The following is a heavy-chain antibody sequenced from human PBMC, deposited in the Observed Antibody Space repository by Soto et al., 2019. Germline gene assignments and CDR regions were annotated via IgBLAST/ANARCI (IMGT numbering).Heavy chain of an antibody. CDR1: GFTFSSYS. D-gene: IGHD4-17*01. V-gene: IGHV3-21*01. J-gene: IGHJ4*02. CDR2: ISSSSSYI. Sequence: EVQLVESGGGLVKPGGSLRLSCAASGFTFSSYSMNWVRQAPGKGLEWVSYISSSSSYIYYADSVKGRFTISRDNAKNSLYLQMNRLRAEDTAVYYCARARWAVTTLVDYWGQGTLV. CDR3: ARARWAVTTLVDY.